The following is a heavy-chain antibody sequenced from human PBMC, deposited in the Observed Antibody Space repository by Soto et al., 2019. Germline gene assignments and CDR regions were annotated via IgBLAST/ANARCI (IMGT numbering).Heavy chain of an antibody. CDR1: GFTFSDYY. J-gene: IGHJ4*02. CDR3: ARHHDYSFGPDY. D-gene: IGHD4-4*01. V-gene: IGHV3-11*01. CDR2: ISSSGSTI. Sequence: GGSLRLSCAGSGFTFSDYYMSWIRQAPGKGQEWVSYISSSGSTIYYGDSVKGRFTISRDNDKNSLYLQKNSQRAEDTAGYYYARHHDYSFGPDYWGQGTLVTVSS.